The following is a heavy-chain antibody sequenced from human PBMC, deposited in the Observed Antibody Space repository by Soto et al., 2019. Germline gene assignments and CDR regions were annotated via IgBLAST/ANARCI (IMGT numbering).Heavy chain of an antibody. CDR2: INPSGGST. V-gene: IGHV1-46*01. CDR3: AREATYYYESSGHPHPAFDI. J-gene: IGHJ3*02. D-gene: IGHD3-22*01. Sequence: ASVKVFCKASGETFTSYYMHWVRQAPGEGLELMGTINPSGGSTTHAQKFQGRVTMTRDISPSTVYMALSSLRSEDTAVYYCAREATYYYESSGHPHPAFDIWG. CDR1: GETFTSYY.